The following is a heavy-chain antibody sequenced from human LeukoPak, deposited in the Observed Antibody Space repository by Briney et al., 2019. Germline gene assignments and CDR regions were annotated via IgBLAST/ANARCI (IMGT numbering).Heavy chain of an antibody. CDR3: AADNWSPFWSGPPPRDYYYMDV. CDR1: GFTFTSSA. CDR2: IVVGSGNT. Sequence: ASVKVSCKASGFTFTSSAVQWVRQARGQRLEWIGWIVVGSGNTNYAQKFQERVTITRDMSTSTAYMELSSLRSEDTAVYYCAADNWSPFWSGPPPRDYYYMDVWGKGTTVTVSS. V-gene: IGHV1-58*01. D-gene: IGHD3-3*01. J-gene: IGHJ6*03.